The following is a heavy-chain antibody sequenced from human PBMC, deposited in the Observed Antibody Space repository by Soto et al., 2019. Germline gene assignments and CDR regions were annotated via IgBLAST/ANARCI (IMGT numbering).Heavy chain of an antibody. CDR3: VSEPDGITDFDY. J-gene: IGHJ4*02. Sequence: GGSLSLSCAASGFTFSTYNMQWVRQAPGKGLEWVSYISSSSSTIYYADSVKGRFTISRDNAKNSLYLQMNSLRDEDTAVYFCVSEPDGITDFDYWGQGTQVTVSS. V-gene: IGHV3-48*02. D-gene: IGHD1-7*01. CDR2: ISSSSSTI. CDR1: GFTFSTYN.